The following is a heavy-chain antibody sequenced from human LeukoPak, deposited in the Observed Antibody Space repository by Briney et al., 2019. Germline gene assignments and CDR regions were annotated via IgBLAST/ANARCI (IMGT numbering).Heavy chain of an antibody. CDR2: INHSGST. CDR1: GGSFSGYY. Sequence: SETLSLTCAVYGGSFSGYYWSWIRQPPGKGLEWIGEINHSGSTNYNPSLKSRVTISVDTSKNQFSLKLSSVTAADTAVYYCARGGVTAAGPQKLNPSHDYWGQGTLVTVSS. J-gene: IGHJ4*02. D-gene: IGHD6-13*01. V-gene: IGHV4-34*01. CDR3: ARGGVTAAGPQKLNPSHDY.